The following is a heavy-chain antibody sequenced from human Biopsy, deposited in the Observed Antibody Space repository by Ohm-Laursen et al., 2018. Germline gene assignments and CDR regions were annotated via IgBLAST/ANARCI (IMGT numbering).Heavy chain of an antibody. V-gene: IGHV1-18*01. Sequence: ASVKVSCKASGYTFTNYGISWVRQAPGQGLEWMGWISPYNGDTDYAQKLQGRVTMTTDPSTSTAYMDLRSLRSDDTAVYYCARDRWPHVTLLGLVVFDFWGQGTLVIVSS. CDR2: ISPYNGDT. J-gene: IGHJ4*02. D-gene: IGHD3-3*01. CDR3: ARDRWPHVTLLGLVVFDF. CDR1: GYTFTNYG.